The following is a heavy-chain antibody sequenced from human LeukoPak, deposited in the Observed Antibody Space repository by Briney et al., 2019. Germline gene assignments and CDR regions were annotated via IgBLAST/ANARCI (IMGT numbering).Heavy chain of an antibody. CDR2: INPNSGGT. V-gene: IGHV1-2*02. D-gene: IGHD6-13*01. Sequence: ASVKVSCRASGHTFTGYYMHWVRQAPGQGLEWMGWINPNSGGTNYAQKFQGRVTMTRDTSISTAYMELSRLRSDDTAVYYCARTEQLVRWWFDPWGQGTLVTVSS. CDR1: GHTFTGYY. J-gene: IGHJ5*02. CDR3: ARTEQLVRWWFDP.